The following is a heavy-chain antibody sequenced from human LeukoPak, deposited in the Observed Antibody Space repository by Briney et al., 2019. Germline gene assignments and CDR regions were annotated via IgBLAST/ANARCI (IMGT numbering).Heavy chain of an antibody. CDR2: TYYRSKWYN. D-gene: IGHD6-19*01. V-gene: IGHV6-1*01. CDR3: ARAHTVAGTNHFDY. J-gene: IGHJ4*02. CDR1: RDSVSSNSAA. Sequence: SQTLSLTCAISRDSVSSNSAAWNWIRQSPSRGLEWLGRTYYRSKWYNDYAVSVKSRITINPDTSKNQFSLQVNSVTPEDTAVYYCARAHTVAGTNHFDYWGQGTLVTVSS.